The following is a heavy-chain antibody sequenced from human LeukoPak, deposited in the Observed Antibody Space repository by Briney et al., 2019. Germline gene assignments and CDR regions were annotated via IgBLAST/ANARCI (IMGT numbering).Heavy chain of an antibody. V-gene: IGHV3-23*01. J-gene: IGHJ4*02. CDR1: GFTFNSYA. D-gene: IGHD6-19*01. CDR2: ITASAAST. Sequence: GGSLRLSCAASGFTFNSYAMSWVRQAPGKGLEWVSAITASAASTYYAGSVKGRFTISRDNSKNTLYLQMNSLRAEDTALYYCAKDIMRPRAGTLDCWGQGTLVTVSS. CDR3: AKDIMRPRAGTLDC.